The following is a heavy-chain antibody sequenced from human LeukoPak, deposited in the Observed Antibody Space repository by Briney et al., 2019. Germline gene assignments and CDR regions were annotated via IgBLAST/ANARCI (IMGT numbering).Heavy chain of an antibody. CDR3: AKDSPHDYVWANYKLGWFFDY. V-gene: IGHV4-59*01. J-gene: IGHJ4*02. Sequence: SETLSLTCTVSGGSISNYYWSWIRQPPGKGLEWIGYIYYSGSTNCNPSLKSRVTISVDTSNNQFSLKLSSVTAADTAVYYCAKDSPHDYVWANYKLGWFFDYWGQGTLVTVSS. CDR1: GGSISNYY. CDR2: IYYSGST. D-gene: IGHD3-16*01.